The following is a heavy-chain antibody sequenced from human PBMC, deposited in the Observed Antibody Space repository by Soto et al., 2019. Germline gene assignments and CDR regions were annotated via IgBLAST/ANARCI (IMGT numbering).Heavy chain of an antibody. Sequence: SETLSLTCTVSGGSISSGGYYWSWIRQHPGKGLEWIGYIYYSGSTYYNPSLKSRVTISVDTSKNQFSLKLSSVTAADTAVYYCARFHPYYYDSSGYYYAPTPFFDYWGEGALVTVSS. J-gene: IGHJ4*02. D-gene: IGHD3-22*01. V-gene: IGHV4-31*03. CDR2: IYYSGST. CDR3: ARFHPYYYDSSGYYYAPTPFFDY. CDR1: GGSISSGGYY.